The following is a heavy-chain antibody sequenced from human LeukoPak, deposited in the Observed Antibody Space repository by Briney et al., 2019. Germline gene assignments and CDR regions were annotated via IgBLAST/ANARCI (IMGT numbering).Heavy chain of an antibody. CDR1: GFTFSSYW. Sequence: GGSLRLSCAASGFTFSSYWMSWVRQAPGEGLEWVANIKQDESEKYYVGSVKGRFTISRDSAKNSLYLQMNSLRAEDTAVYYCARGGGRSTMIVADVWGQGTTVTVSS. D-gene: IGHD3-22*01. CDR3: ARGGGRSTMIVADV. V-gene: IGHV3-7*03. CDR2: IKQDESEK. J-gene: IGHJ6*02.